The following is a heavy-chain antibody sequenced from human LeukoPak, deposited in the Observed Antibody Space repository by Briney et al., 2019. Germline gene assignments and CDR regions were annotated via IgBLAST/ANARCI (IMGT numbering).Heavy chain of an antibody. CDR2: ISSSSSYI. CDR1: GFTFSSYS. CDR3: ARDKAMIALFDY. Sequence: PGGSLRLSCAASGFTFSSYSMNWVRQAPGKGLEWVSSISSSSSYIYYADSVKGRFTISRDNAKNSLYLQMNSLRAEDTAVYYCARDKAMIALFDYWGQGTLVTVSS. J-gene: IGHJ4*02. D-gene: IGHD3-22*01. V-gene: IGHV3-21*01.